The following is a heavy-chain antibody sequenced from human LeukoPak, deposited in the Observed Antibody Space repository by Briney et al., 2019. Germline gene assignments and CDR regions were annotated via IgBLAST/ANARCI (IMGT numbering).Heavy chain of an antibody. CDR3: ARELNYDFWSGYYPYYYYYMDV. CDR1: GGSVSSGSYY. V-gene: IGHV4-61*01. CDR2: IYYSGST. D-gene: IGHD3-3*01. Sequence: PSETLSLTCTVSGGSVSSGSYYWSWIRQPPGKGLEWIGYIYYSGSTNYNPSLKSRVTISVDTSKNQFSLKLSSVTAADTAVYYCARELNYDFWSGYYPYYYYYMDVWGKGTTVTVSS. J-gene: IGHJ6*03.